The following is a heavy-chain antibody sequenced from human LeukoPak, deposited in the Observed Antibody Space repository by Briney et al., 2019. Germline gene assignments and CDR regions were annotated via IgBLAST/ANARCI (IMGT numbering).Heavy chain of an antibody. Sequence: SETLSLTCTVSGGSISSSSYYWGWIRQPPGKGLEWIGSIYYSGSTYYNPSLKSRVTISVDTSKNQFSLKLSSVTAADTAVYYCARRETPTGALDYWGQGTLVTVSS. V-gene: IGHV4-39*07. D-gene: IGHD4-23*01. CDR1: GGSISSSSYY. J-gene: IGHJ4*02. CDR2: IYYSGST. CDR3: ARRETPTGALDY.